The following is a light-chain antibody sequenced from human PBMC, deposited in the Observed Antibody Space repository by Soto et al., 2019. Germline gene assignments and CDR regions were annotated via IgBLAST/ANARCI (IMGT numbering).Light chain of an antibody. Sequence: DIQMTQSPSTLSASVGDGVTITGRASQSIGTWLAWYQQQPGKAHNVLIYDVSTLKSGVPSRFRGSASGTEVTFTISSLQPDDFATYNCQQYNSYPWTFGQGTKV. J-gene: IGKJ1*01. CDR1: QSIGTW. CDR3: QQYNSYPWT. CDR2: DVS. V-gene: IGKV1-5*01.